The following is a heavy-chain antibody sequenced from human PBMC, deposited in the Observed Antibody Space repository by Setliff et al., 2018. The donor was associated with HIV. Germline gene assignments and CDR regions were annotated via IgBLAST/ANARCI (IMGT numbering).Heavy chain of an antibody. V-gene: IGHV4-39*01. Sequence: PSETLSLTCTVSGDSVISSRFHWGWLRQPPGKGLEWIAITHSSGNSYYNPSLEGRVTIAVDMSKSQVSLNLTSVTAADTAVYYCARQAGTYWGFVYYMDVCGKRTTVTVSS. CDR2: THSSGNS. D-gene: IGHD7-27*01. CDR3: ARQAGTYWGFVYYMDV. J-gene: IGHJ6*03. CDR1: GDSVISSRFH.